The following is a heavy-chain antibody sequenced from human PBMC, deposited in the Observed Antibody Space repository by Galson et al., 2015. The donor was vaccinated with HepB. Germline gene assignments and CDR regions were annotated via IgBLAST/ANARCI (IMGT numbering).Heavy chain of an antibody. J-gene: IGHJ4*02. CDR3: ATGRRSVWSFDY. CDR2: ISGDNGNT. CDR1: GYNFTDG. D-gene: IGHD6-19*01. V-gene: IGHV1-18*01. Sequence: SVKVSCKASGYNFTDGMSWVRQAPGQGLECMGWISGDNGNTRYAEKFQGRVSMTTDTATSTAYLELGSLRSDDTAVYYCATGRRSVWSFDYWGRGTLVTVSS.